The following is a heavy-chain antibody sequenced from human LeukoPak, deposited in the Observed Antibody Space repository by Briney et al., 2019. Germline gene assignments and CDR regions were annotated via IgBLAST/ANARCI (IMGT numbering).Heavy chain of an antibody. CDR1: GYTFTGHY. J-gene: IGHJ3*02. CDR2: INPKSGDT. CDR3: ARRCSGGSCSGAFDI. Sequence: ASVKASCKASGYTFTGHYMRWVRQAPGQGLEWMGCINPKSGDTNYAQKFQGSVTMTRDTSISTAYMELSSLRSDDTAVYYCARRCSGGSCSGAFDIWGQGTMVTVSS. D-gene: IGHD2-15*01. V-gene: IGHV1-2*02.